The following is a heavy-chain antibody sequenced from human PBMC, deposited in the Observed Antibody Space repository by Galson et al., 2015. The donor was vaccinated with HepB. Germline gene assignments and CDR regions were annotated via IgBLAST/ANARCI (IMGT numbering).Heavy chain of an antibody. CDR3: ARDSSSSCNDFDY. D-gene: IGHD6-13*01. CDR2: ISYDGSSK. V-gene: IGHV3-30*03. J-gene: IGHJ4*02. Sequence: SLRLSCAAAGFTFSNYGMDWVRQVPGKGLEWVSVISYDGSSKYYADSVKGRFTISRDNSKNTLYLQMNSLRTEDTAVYYCARDSSSSCNDFDYWGQGTLSTVSS. CDR1: GFTFSNYG.